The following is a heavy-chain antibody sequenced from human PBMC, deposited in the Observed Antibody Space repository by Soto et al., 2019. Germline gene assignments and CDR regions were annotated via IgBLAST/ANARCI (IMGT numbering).Heavy chain of an antibody. D-gene: IGHD1-26*01. CDR2: IIPIFGTA. V-gene: IGHV1-69*13. J-gene: IGHJ4*02. CDR1: GGTFSSYA. CDR3: ARERKWEPILY. Sequence: SVKVSCKASGGTFSSYAISWVRQAPGQGLEWMGGIIPIFGTANYAQKFQGRVTITADESTSTAYMELRGLRSDDTAMYYCARERKWEPILYWGQGTLVTVSP.